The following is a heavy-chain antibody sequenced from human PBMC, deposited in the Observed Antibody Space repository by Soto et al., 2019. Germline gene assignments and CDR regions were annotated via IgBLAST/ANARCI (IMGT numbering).Heavy chain of an antibody. CDR3: TTVFTPYVYPTDSFTYYFES. CDR1: GFTFSSYS. J-gene: IGHJ4*02. D-gene: IGHD3-10*02. V-gene: IGHV3-48*04. Sequence: GGSLRLSCAASGFTFSSYSMNWVRQAPGKGLEWVSYISSSSSTIYYADSVKGRFTISRDNAKNSLYLQMNSLRAEDTAVYYCTTVFTPYVYPTDSFTYYFESWGRGTLVTVSS. CDR2: ISSSSSTI.